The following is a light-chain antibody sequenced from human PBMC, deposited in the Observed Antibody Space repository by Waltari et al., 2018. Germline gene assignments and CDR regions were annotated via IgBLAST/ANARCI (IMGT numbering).Light chain of an antibody. CDR3: QQYYSFHPS. J-gene: IGKJ1*01. CDR2: AAS. Sequence: AIWMTQYPSLLSASTGDRVTISCRMSQGIISYLAWYQQKPGKAPELLIYAASTLQSGVPSRFSGSGSGTDFTLTIRSMQSEDFATYYCQQYYSFHPSFGQGTKVEIK. CDR1: QGIISY. V-gene: IGKV1D-8*02.